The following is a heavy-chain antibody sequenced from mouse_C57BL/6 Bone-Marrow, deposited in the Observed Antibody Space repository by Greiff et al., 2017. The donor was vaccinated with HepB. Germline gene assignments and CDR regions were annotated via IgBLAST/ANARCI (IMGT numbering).Heavy chain of an antibody. CDR2: INPSSGYT. CDR1: GYTFTSYT. V-gene: IGHV1-4*01. CDR3: AKITNDY. J-gene: IGHJ2*01. Sequence: QVQLQQSGAELARPGASVKMSCKASGYTFTSYTMQWVKQRPGQGLEWIGYINPSSGYTQYNQKFKDKATLTADKSSSTAYMQLSSLTSEDSAVYYCAKITNDYWGQGTTLTVSS. D-gene: IGHD1-1*01.